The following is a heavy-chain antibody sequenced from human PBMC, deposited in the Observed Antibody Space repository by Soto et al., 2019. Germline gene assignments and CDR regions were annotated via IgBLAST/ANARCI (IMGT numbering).Heavy chain of an antibody. D-gene: IGHD6-19*01. V-gene: IGHV1-69*02. Sequence: GASVKVSCKASGGTFSSYTISWVRQAPGQGLEWMGRIIPILGIANYAQKFQGRVTITADKSTSTAYMELSSLRSEDTAVYYCARVPGIAVAGTAPFDYWGQGTLVTVSS. CDR2: IIPILGIA. CDR3: ARVPGIAVAGTAPFDY. J-gene: IGHJ4*02. CDR1: GGTFSSYT.